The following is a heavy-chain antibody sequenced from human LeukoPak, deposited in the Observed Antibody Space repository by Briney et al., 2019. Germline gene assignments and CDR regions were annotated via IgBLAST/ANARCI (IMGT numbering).Heavy chain of an antibody. Sequence: AGGSLRLACAGYGFIISSYAMGSVRQDPGKWLEWIFSISVRDSTYYEDSVEGRFTIHRHNSKHTLYLQMNSLRHDDTAVYYCALSGGINWFGLECWGQETLVTVSS. V-gene: IGHV3-23*01. J-gene: IGHJ4*02. CDR3: ALSGGINWFGLEC. D-gene: IGHD3-10*01. CDR1: GFIISSYA. CDR2: ISVRDST.